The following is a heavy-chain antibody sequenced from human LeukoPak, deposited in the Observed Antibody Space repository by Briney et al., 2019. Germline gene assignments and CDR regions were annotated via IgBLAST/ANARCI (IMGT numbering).Heavy chain of an antibody. V-gene: IGHV4-61*02. CDR3: ARGPRNVVVIRRNWFDP. D-gene: IGHD3-22*01. Sequence: ASETLSLTCTVSGGSIRSGSYYWSWIRQAAGKGLEWIGRVYTSGSTNYNPSLESRVTISVDTSKNQFSLNLSSVTAADTAVYYCARGPRNVVVIRRNWFDPWGQGTLVTVSS. CDR1: GGSIRSGSYY. CDR2: VYTSGST. J-gene: IGHJ5*02.